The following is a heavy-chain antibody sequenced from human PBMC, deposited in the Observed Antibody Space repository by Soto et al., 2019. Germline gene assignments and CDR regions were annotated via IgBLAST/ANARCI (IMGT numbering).Heavy chain of an antibody. CDR1: GYPFIIYG. V-gene: IGHV1-18*01. CDR3: ARAAIGYDSSGYYD. D-gene: IGHD3-22*01. CDR2: RNTYNGNT. Sequence: QVQLVQSGAEVKKPGAPVKVSCKASGYPFIIYGITWVRQAPGQGLEWMGWRNTYNGNTNYAQRFQGRVTMTTDTSTSSAYLEVRSLRSDDTAVYYCARAAIGYDSSGYYDWGQGTLVTVSS. J-gene: IGHJ4*02.